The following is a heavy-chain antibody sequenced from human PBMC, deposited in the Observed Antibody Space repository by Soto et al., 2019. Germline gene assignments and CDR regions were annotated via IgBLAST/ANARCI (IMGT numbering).Heavy chain of an antibody. CDR1: EFTFSSYW. CDR2: IKQDGSEK. V-gene: IGHV3-7*01. Sequence: EVQLVESGGGLVQPGGSLRLSCAASEFTFSSYWMTWVRQAPGKGLEWVANIKQDGSEKFYVDSVKGRFTISRDNAKNSLFLQMNSLRVDDTAVYYCARESYASGWYVIDYWGRGTLVTVSS. CDR3: ARESYASGWYVIDY. J-gene: IGHJ4*02. D-gene: IGHD6-19*01.